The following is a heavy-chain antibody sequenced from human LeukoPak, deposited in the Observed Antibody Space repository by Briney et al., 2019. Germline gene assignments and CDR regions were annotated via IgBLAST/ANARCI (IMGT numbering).Heavy chain of an antibody. CDR2: INHSGST. CDR1: GVSISRTTYY. D-gene: IGHD3-10*01. Sequence: SETLSLTCTVSGVSISRTTYYWGWIRQPPGKGLEWIGEINHSGSTNYNPSLKSRVTISVDTSKNQFSLKLSSVTAADTAVYYCARGRLLWFGEFGDMDVWGKGTTVTVSS. CDR3: ARGRLLWFGEFGDMDV. V-gene: IGHV4-39*07. J-gene: IGHJ6*03.